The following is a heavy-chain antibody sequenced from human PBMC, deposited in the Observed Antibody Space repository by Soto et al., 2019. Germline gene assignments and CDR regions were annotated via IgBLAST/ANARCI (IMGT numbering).Heavy chain of an antibody. CDR3: ARGWGYDSNDYYYAY. D-gene: IGHD3-22*01. V-gene: IGHV1-69*01. J-gene: IGHJ4*02. CDR1: GGTFSRHA. Sequence: QVQLVQSGAEVRKPGSSVKVSCKASGGTFSRHAISWVRQAPGQGLEWMGGIIPIFGTANHAQKFQGRVTIIADESTSRVYMELSSLRSGDTAMYYCARGWGYDSNDYYYAYWGQGTLVIVSS. CDR2: IIPIFGTA.